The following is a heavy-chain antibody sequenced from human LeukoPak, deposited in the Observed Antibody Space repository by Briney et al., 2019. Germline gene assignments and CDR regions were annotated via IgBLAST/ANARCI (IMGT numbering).Heavy chain of an antibody. J-gene: IGHJ4*02. CDR1: EFTFCDYY. CDR2: ISSSSSYT. Sequence: GGSLRLSCAASEFTFCDYYMSWIRQAPGKGLEWVSYISSSSSYTNYADSVKGRFTISRDNAKNSLYLQMNSLRAEDTAVYYCARNHYDILTGYCYDYWGQGTLVTVSS. CDR3: ARNHYDILTGYCYDY. V-gene: IGHV3-11*06. D-gene: IGHD3-9*01.